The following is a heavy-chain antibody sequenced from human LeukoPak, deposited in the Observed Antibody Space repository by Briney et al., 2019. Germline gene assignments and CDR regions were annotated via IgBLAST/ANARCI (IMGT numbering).Heavy chain of an antibody. Sequence: PGGPLRLSCTASGFTVSNNYTSWVRQAPGKGLEWVSVIYSGGSTYHADSVKGRFIISRDNSKNTLNLQMNSLRVEDSAVYYCARDRYSYGYALDCWGQGTLVTVSS. V-gene: IGHV3-66*02. D-gene: IGHD5-18*01. CDR1: GFTVSNNY. CDR3: ARDRYSYGYALDC. CDR2: IYSGGST. J-gene: IGHJ4*02.